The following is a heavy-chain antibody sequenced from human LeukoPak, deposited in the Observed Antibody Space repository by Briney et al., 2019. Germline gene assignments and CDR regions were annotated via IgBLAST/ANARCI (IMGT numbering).Heavy chain of an antibody. D-gene: IGHD3-10*01. J-gene: IGHJ4*02. CDR2: MNPNSGNT. Sequence: ASVKVSCKASGYTFTSYDINWVRQATGQGLEWMGWMNPNSGNTGYAQKFQGRVTMTRNTSISTAYMELSSLRSEDTAVYYCTRVRQSSGSYRKVLDYWGQGTLVPVSS. V-gene: IGHV1-8*01. CDR1: GYTFTSYD. CDR3: TRVRQSSGSYRKVLDY.